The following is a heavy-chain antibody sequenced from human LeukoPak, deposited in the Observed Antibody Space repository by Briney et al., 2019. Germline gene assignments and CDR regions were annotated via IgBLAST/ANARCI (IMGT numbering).Heavy chain of an antibody. CDR2: IRSKAYGGTT. V-gene: IGHV3-49*04. CDR1: GFTFGDYA. CDR3: TRGRMGMYQLIGGYFDY. J-gene: IGHJ4*02. Sequence: GGSLRLSCTASGFTFGDYAMSWVRQAPWKGLEWVGFIRSKAYGGTTEYAASVKGRFTISRDDSKSIAYLQMNSLKTEDTAVYYCTRGRMGMYQLIGGYFDYWGQGTLVTVSS. D-gene: IGHD2-2*01.